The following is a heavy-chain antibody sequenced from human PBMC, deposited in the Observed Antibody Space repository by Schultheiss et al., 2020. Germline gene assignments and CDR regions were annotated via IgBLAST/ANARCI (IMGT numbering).Heavy chain of an antibody. J-gene: IGHJ6*02. CDR3: ARGAPRRQLGSYYGMDV. Sequence: SVKVSCKASGGTFSSYTISWVRQAPGQGLEWMGRIIPILGIANYAQKFQGRVTITADKSTSTAYMELSSLRSEDTAVYYCARGAPRRQLGSYYGMDVWGQGTTVTVSS. CDR1: GGTFSSYT. D-gene: IGHD6-13*01. CDR2: IIPILGIA. V-gene: IGHV1-69*02.